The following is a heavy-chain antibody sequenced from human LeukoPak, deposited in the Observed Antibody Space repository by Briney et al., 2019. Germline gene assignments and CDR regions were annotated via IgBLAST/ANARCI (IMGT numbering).Heavy chain of an antibody. D-gene: IGHD3-10*01. CDR1: GYSISGGYY. V-gene: IGHV4-38-2*02. Sequence: SETLSLTCTVSGYSISGGYYWGWIRQPPGKGLEWIGGIYHSGNTYYNPSLKSRVTISVDTSKNQFSLKLSSVTAADTAVYYCARSEFRWFDPWGQGTLVTVSS. J-gene: IGHJ5*02. CDR2: IYHSGNT. CDR3: ARSEFRWFDP.